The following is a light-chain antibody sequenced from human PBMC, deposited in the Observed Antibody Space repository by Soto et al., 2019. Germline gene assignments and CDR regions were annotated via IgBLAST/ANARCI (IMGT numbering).Light chain of an antibody. V-gene: IGKV1-16*01. J-gene: IGKJ1*01. CDR3: QQYNSYPWT. CDR1: QGIRHD. CDR2: TAS. Sequence: DFKMTQSPSYLSASVGDRVTITCRASQGIRHDLAWYQQKPGKAPKRLIYTASSLQSGVPSRFSGSGSGTDFTLTISSLQPDDFATYYCQQYNSYPWTFGQGTKVDI.